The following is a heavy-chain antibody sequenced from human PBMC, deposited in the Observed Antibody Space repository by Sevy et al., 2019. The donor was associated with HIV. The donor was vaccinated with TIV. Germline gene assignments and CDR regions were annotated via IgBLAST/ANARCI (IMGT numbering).Heavy chain of an antibody. V-gene: IGHV3-23*01. CDR2: ISNSGGTT. J-gene: IGHJ4*02. Sequence: GGSLRLSCTVSGFIFSNFAMHWVRQAPGKGLEWVSGISNSGGTTYYADSVKGRFTISRDNSKNTLYLQMNSLRAEDTALYYCAKNSNTGGGTDYWGQGTLVTVSS. CDR1: GFIFSNFA. D-gene: IGHD7-27*01. CDR3: AKNSNTGGGTDY.